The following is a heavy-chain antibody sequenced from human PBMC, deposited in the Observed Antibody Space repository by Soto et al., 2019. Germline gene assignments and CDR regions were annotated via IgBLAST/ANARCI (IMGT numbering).Heavy chain of an antibody. CDR1: GGSIRSGDCY. J-gene: IGHJ4*02. CDR3: ARVLGQWEPNYFDY. Sequence: SXTLSLTCTVYGGSIRSGDCYWSWIRQPPGKGLEWIGYIYYSGSTNYNPSLKSRVTISVDTSKNQFSLKLSSVTAADTAVYYCARVLGQWEPNYFDYWGQGTLVTVSS. V-gene: IGHV4-61*08. CDR2: IYYSGST. D-gene: IGHD1-26*01.